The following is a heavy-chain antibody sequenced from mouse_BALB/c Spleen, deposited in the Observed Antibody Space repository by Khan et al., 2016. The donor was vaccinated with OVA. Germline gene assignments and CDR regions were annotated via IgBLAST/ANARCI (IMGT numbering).Heavy chain of an antibody. Sequence: QVQLKESGPGLVAPSQSLSITCTVSGFSLTDYAVSWIRQPPGKGLEWLGAIWGGGSKYYNSVLKSRLSISKDNSKSQVFLKMNRLQTDDTAMYYCAKDPPYYAMDYWGQGTSVTVSS. V-gene: IGHV2-6-5*01. J-gene: IGHJ4*01. CDR1: GFSLTDYA. CDR2: IWGGGSK. CDR3: AKDPPYYAMDY.